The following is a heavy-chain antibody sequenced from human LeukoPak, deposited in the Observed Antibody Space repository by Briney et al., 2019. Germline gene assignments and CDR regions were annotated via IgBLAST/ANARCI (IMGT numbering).Heavy chain of an antibody. J-gene: IGHJ2*01. CDR1: GFTFSSYA. Sequence: PGGSLRLSCSASGFTFSSYAISWVRQAPGQGLEWMGRIIPIFGTANYAQKFQGRVTITADESTSTAYMELSSLRSEDTAVYYCARDLSRSEYQLLGWYFDLWGRGTLVTVSS. CDR3: ARDLSRSEYQLLGWYFDL. CDR2: IIPIFGTA. D-gene: IGHD2-2*01. V-gene: IGHV1-69*15.